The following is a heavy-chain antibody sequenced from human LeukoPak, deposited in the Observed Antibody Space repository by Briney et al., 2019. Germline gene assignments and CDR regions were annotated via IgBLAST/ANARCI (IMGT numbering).Heavy chain of an antibody. D-gene: IGHD3-16*01. V-gene: IGHV3-74*01. CDR1: GFIFSRHW. CDR3: VRDDDVYGFDY. J-gene: IGHJ4*02. CDR2: VKKDGTYR. Sequence: PGGSLRLSCAASGFIFSRHWIHWVRQAPGEGLVCVARVKKDGTYRDYGDSVKGRFTISRDNAKNTLYLQMSSLRVEDTARYYCVRDDDVYGFDYWGQGTVVTVSS.